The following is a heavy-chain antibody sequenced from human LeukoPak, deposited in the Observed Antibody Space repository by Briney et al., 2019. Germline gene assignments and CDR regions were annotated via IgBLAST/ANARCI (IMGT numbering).Heavy chain of an antibody. V-gene: IGHV3-23*01. J-gene: IGHJ4*02. CDR1: GFTFSGYA. CDR2: IRVSGRTT. CDR3: AKSAASATTFLDY. Sequence: GGSLRLSCAASGFTFSGYAMSWVRQAPGKGLEWVSGIRVSGRTTDYADSVKGRFTISRDNSKNTLDLQMNSLRAEDTAVYYCAKSAASATTFLDYWGQGTLVTVSS. D-gene: IGHD4-17*01.